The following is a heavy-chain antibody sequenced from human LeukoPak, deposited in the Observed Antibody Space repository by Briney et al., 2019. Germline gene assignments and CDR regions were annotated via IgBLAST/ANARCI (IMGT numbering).Heavy chain of an antibody. CDR1: GFTFGDYA. Sequence: GGSLRLSCTASGFTFGDYAMSWVRQAPGKGLEWVGFIRSKAYGGTTEYAASVKGRFTISRDDSKSIAYLQMNSLKTEDTAVYCCTRDQGYYDFWSGYYANYYGMDVWGQGTTVTVSS. CDR2: IRSKAYGGTT. V-gene: IGHV3-49*04. CDR3: TRDQGYYDFWSGYYANYYGMDV. J-gene: IGHJ6*02. D-gene: IGHD3-3*01.